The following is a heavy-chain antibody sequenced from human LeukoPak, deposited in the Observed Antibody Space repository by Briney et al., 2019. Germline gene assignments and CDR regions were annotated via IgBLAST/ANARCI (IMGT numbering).Heavy chain of an antibody. Sequence: PSETLSLTCAVYGGSFSGYYWSWIRQPPGKGLEWIGEINHSGSTNYNPSLKSRVTIPVDTSKNQFSLKLSSVTAADTAVYYCARGVARSYSSSWYGPYYYYMDVWGKGTTVTVSS. CDR1: GGSFSGYY. V-gene: IGHV4-34*01. CDR3: ARGVARSYSSSWYGPYYYYMDV. CDR2: INHSGST. D-gene: IGHD6-13*01. J-gene: IGHJ6*03.